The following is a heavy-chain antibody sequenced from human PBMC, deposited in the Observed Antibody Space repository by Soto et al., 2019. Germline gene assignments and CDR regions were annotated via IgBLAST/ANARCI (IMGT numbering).Heavy chain of an antibody. V-gene: IGHV3-23*01. Sequence: TGGSLRLSCAASGFTFVDYAINWVRQTPGKGLQWVSGISGGGRSTYYADSVQGRFTISRDNSKNTVYLQMNSLTAEDTAFYYCAKVHADYYGGNKTPYFDYWGLGTLVTVSS. D-gene: IGHD4-17*01. CDR3: AKVHADYYGGNKTPYFDY. J-gene: IGHJ4*02. CDR2: ISGGGRST. CDR1: GFTFVDYA.